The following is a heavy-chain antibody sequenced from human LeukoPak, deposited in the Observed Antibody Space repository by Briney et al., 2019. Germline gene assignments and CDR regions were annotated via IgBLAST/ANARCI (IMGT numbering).Heavy chain of an antibody. V-gene: IGHV3-30*18. CDR3: AKDRVQSSAFDI. Sequence: GGSLRLSCAASGFTFSSYGMHWVRQAPGKGLEWVAVISYDGSNKYYADSVKGRFTTSRDNSKNTLYLQMNSLRAEDTAVYYCAKDRVQSSAFDIWGQGTMVTVSS. J-gene: IGHJ3*02. CDR2: ISYDGSNK. D-gene: IGHD1-1*01. CDR1: GFTFSSYG.